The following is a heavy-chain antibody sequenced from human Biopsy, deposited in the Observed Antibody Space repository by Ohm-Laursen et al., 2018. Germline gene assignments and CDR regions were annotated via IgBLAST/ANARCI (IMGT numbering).Heavy chain of an antibody. V-gene: IGHV1-58*02. CDR1: GFTFNRSA. CDR2: IVVGGGNT. CDR3: ASRPNWGGDCSSGFDY. J-gene: IGHJ4*02. D-gene: IGHD2-21*02. Sequence: SVKVSCKASGFTFNRSAMQWVRQARGQRLEWIGWIVVGGGNTNYAQKFQERVTITRDMSTSTAYMELSSLRSEDTAVYYCASRPNWGGDCSSGFDYWGQGTLVTVSS.